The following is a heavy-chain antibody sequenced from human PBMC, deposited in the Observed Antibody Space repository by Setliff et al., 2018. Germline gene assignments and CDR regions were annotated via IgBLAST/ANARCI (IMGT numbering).Heavy chain of an antibody. D-gene: IGHD3-10*01. CDR3: AKVKKPLVRGSGFDC. CDR1: GLSYSNYW. CDR2: LDGSYK. V-gene: IGHV3-30*02. J-gene: IGHJ4*02. Sequence: PGGSLRLSCTASGLSYSNYWVSWVRQAPGKRLEWVSSLDGSYKYYADSAKDRFTISRDNSKNTLYLQMSSLRGEDTAVYYCAKVKKPLVRGSGFDCWGQGTLVTVSS.